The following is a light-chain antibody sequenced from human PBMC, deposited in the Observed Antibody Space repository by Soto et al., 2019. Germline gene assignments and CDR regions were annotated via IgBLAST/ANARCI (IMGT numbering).Light chain of an antibody. Sequence: QSALTQPASVSGSPGQSITISCTGAVSEVAGYTYVSWYQQHPGKGPKVIIYDVSNRPSGVSNRFSGSKSGTTASLTISGLQAEDEADYYCCSFTSILGLFGGGTKLTVL. CDR3: CSFTSILGL. CDR1: VSEVAGYTY. J-gene: IGLJ2*01. CDR2: DVS. V-gene: IGLV2-14*03.